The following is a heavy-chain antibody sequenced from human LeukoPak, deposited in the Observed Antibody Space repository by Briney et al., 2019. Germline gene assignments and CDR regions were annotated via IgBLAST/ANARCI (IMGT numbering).Heavy chain of an antibody. Sequence: KSSETLSLTCTVSGGSISTYYWSWIRQPPGKGLEWIGYIYYSGSTNYNPSLKSRVTTSVDTSKNQFSLKGSSVTAAGTAVYYCARVTGTVVDYWGQGTLVTVSS. CDR3: ARVTGTVVDY. CDR2: IYYSGST. V-gene: IGHV4-59*01. CDR1: GGSISTYY. J-gene: IGHJ4*02. D-gene: IGHD4-23*01.